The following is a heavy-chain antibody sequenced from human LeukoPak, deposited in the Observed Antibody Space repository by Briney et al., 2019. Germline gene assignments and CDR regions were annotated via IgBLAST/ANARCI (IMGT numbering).Heavy chain of an antibody. Sequence: GGSLRLSCAASGFTFSDYYMSWIRQAPGKGLEWVSYISGTSHYTNYADSVKGRFTISRGNAKNSVYLQMNSLRAEDTAVYYCARLMTTILDYWGQGTLVTVSS. D-gene: IGHD5-24*01. J-gene: IGHJ4*02. CDR2: ISGTSHYT. CDR1: GFTFSDYY. V-gene: IGHV3-11*06. CDR3: ARLMTTILDY.